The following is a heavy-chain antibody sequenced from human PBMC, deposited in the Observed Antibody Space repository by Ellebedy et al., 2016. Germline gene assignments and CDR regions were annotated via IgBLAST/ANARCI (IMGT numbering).Heavy chain of an antibody. J-gene: IGHJ4*02. CDR2: MSTSGNT. D-gene: IGHD3-3*01. V-gene: IGHV4-61*02. CDR3: ATLTIPGGSDS. Sequence: SETLSLXCVVSGDSISSGTYYWSWVRQPAGKGLEWIGRMSTSGNTIYNPSLKGRVTMSVDTSKNHFSLELSSVTTADTAVYYCATLTIPGGSDSWGQGTLVTVSS. CDR1: GDSISSGTYY.